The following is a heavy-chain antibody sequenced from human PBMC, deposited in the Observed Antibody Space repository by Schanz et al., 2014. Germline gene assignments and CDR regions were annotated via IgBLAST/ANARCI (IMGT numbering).Heavy chain of an antibody. CDR2: ISGYTGDT. CDR1: GYDFHIYA. J-gene: IGHJ4*02. Sequence: QVQLVQPGPEVKKPGASVTVSCKASGYDFHIYAYSWVRQAPGQGPEWIGWISGYTGDTKYAQKFQHRVNMTTDRTTSTVYMELRSLRFDDTAVYYCARGGYSSGWYDRDIAHFDYWGQGTLVTVSS. CDR3: ARGGYSSGWYDRDIAHFDY. D-gene: IGHD6-19*01. V-gene: IGHV1-18*01.